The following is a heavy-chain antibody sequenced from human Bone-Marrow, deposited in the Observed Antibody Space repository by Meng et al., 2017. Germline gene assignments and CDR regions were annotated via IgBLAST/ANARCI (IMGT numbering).Heavy chain of an antibody. D-gene: IGHD2-21*01. CDR1: GYTFTAYY. V-gene: IGHV1-2*06. Sequence: ASVKVSCKPSGYTFTAYYIHWVRQAPGQGLEWMGHINPDTGDTLYAQKFQGRVCMTGDTSISTAYVELSGLRSDDTAVYYCARDENTSRVKLFVDYWGQGTLVTVSS. CDR3: ARDENTSRVKLFVDY. J-gene: IGHJ4*02. CDR2: INPDTGDT.